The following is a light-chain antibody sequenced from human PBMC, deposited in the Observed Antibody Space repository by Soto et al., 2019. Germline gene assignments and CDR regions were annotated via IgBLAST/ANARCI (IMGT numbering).Light chain of an antibody. J-gene: IGKJ3*01. Sequence: EIVLTQSPATLSLSPGERVTLSCRASQTVSTYLAWYQQKPGQAPRLLIYDASDKATGIPVRFSGSGSGTDFTPTISSLEPEDFAVYYCQQRTNRLTFGPGTKVDIK. V-gene: IGKV3-11*01. CDR1: QTVSTY. CDR3: QQRTNRLT. CDR2: DAS.